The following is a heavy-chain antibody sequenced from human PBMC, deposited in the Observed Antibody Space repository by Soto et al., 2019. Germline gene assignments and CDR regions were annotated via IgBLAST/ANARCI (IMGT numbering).Heavy chain of an antibody. CDR2: ISSSSSYI. V-gene: IGHV3-21*01. CDR1: GFTFSSYS. CDR3: ARDTPRGDGGYYYMDV. J-gene: IGHJ6*03. Sequence: GGSLRLSCAASGFTFSSYSMNWVRQAPGKGLEWVSSISSSSSYIYYADSVKGRFTISRDNAKNSLYLQMNSLRAEDTAVYYCARDTPRGDGGYYYMDVWGKGTTVTVSS. D-gene: IGHD2-21*02.